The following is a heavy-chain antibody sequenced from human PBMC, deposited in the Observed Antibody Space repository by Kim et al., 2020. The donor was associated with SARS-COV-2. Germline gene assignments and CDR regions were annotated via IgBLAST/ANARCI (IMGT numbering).Heavy chain of an antibody. CDR1: GGSFSGYY. D-gene: IGHD2-2*01. CDR3: ARGSLRVVVPAAITPHWAMDV. J-gene: IGHJ6*04. Sequence: SETLSLTCAVYGGSFSGYYWSWIRQPPGKGLEWIGEINHSGSTNYNPSLKSRVTISVDTSKNQFSLKLSSVTAADTAVYYCARGSLRVVVPAAITPHWAMDVWGKGTTVTVSS. V-gene: IGHV4-34*01. CDR2: INHSGST.